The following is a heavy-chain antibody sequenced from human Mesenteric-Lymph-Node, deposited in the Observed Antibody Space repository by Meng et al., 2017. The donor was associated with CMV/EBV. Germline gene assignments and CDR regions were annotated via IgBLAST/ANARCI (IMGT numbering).Heavy chain of an antibody. Sequence: GSFSGYYWSWIRQPPGKGLEWIGEINHSGSTNYNPSPKSRVTISVDTSKNQFSLKLSSVTAADTAVYYCAWGWVGATNYYYYGMDVWGQGTTVTVSS. CDR1: GSFSGYY. J-gene: IGHJ6*02. D-gene: IGHD1-26*01. V-gene: IGHV4-34*01. CDR3: AWGWVGATNYYYYGMDV. CDR2: INHSGST.